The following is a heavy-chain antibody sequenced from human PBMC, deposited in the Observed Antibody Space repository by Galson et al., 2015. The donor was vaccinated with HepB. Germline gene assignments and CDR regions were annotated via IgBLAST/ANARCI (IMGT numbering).Heavy chain of an antibody. CDR1: GFTFSGSA. CDR3: MRGDIAAAGGPFDY. D-gene: IGHD6-13*01. V-gene: IGHV3-73*01. J-gene: IGHJ4*02. Sequence: SLRLSCAASGFTFSGSAMHWVRQASGKGLEWVGRIRSKANSYATAYAASVKGRFTISRDDSKNTAYLQMNSLKTEDTAVYYCMRGDIAAAGGPFDYWGQGTLVTVSS. CDR2: IRSKANSYAT.